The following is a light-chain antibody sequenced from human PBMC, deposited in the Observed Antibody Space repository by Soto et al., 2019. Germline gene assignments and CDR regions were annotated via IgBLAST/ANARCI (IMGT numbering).Light chain of an antibody. V-gene: IGLV2-23*02. CDR1: SSDVGSSNL. J-gene: IGLJ3*02. CDR3: YSNSGGPWV. CDR2: EVS. Sequence: QSALTQPASVSGSPGQSITISCTGTSSDVGSSNLVSWYQQHPGEAPKVIIFEVSQRPSGVSSRFSGSKLGNTASLTISGLQAADEADYYCYSNSGGPWVFGGGTKVTVL.